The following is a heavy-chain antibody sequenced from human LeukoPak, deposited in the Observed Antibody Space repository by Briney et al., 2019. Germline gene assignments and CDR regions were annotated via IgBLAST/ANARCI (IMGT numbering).Heavy chain of an antibody. V-gene: IGHV4-59*01. Sequence: SETQSLTCTVSGGSISSYYWSWIRQPPGKGLEWIGYIYYSGSTNYNPSLKSRVTISVDTSKNQFSLKLSSVTAADTAVYYCARETGYSSGPFDYWGQGTLVTVSS. CDR2: IYYSGST. D-gene: IGHD6-19*01. CDR1: GGSISSYY. J-gene: IGHJ4*02. CDR3: ARETGYSSGPFDY.